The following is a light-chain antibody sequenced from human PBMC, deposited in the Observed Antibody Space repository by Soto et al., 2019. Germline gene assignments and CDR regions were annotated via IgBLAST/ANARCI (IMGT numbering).Light chain of an antibody. CDR3: QQYGSSPWT. Sequence: EXVLTQSPGTLSLSPGERATLSCRASQSVSSSYLAWYQQKPGQAPRLLIYGASSRATGIPDRFSGSGSGTDFPLTISRLEPEDFAVYYCQQYGSSPWTFGQGTKV. V-gene: IGKV3-20*01. J-gene: IGKJ1*01. CDR1: QSVSSSY. CDR2: GAS.